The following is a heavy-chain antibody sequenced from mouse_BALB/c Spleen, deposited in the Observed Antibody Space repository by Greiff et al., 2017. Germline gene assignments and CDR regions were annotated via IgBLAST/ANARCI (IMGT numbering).Heavy chain of an antibody. D-gene: IGHD1-1*01. CDR2: ISSGGSYT. CDR3: ARELRQAWFAY. CDR1: GFTFSSYA. J-gene: IGHJ3*01. V-gene: IGHV5-9-4*01. Sequence: EVKLVESGGGLVKPGGSLKLSCAASGFTFSSYAMSWVRQSPAKRLEWVAEISSGGSYTYYPDTVTGRFTISRDNAKNTLYLEMSSLRSEDTAMYYCARELRQAWFAYWGQGTLVTVSA.